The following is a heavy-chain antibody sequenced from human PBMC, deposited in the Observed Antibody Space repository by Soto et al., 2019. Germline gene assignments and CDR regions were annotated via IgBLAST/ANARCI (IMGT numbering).Heavy chain of an antibody. J-gene: IGHJ4*02. D-gene: IGHD1-26*01. Sequence: GGSLRLSCEASGFRFNSYSMNWVRQAPQKGLEWVSLIDARSNYIYYADSVKGRFTISRDNARNSLYLQMDSLRVEDTAVYYCVRENEMAGATSAFEYWGQGTPVTVSS. CDR3: VRENEMAGATSAFEY. CDR1: GFRFNSYS. V-gene: IGHV3-21*06. CDR2: IDARSNYI.